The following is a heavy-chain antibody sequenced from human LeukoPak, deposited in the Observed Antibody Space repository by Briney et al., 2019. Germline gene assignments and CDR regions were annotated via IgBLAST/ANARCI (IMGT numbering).Heavy chain of an antibody. D-gene: IGHD7-27*01. Sequence: GGSLRLSCAASGFSFSSYWMHWVRQAPGKGPVWVSLISNDESTIIYADSVKGRFTISRDNAKNTLYLQMSSLRAEDTAVYYCARDVGTWGQGTLVTVTS. CDR1: GFSFSSYW. J-gene: IGHJ5*02. CDR3: ARDVGT. CDR2: ISNDESTI. V-gene: IGHV3-74*01.